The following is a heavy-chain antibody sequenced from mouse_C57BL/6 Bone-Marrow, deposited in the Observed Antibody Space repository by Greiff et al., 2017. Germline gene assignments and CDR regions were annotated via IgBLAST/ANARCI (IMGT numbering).Heavy chain of an antibody. D-gene: IGHD2-1*01. CDR2: IDPNSGGT. CDR1: GYTFTSYG. V-gene: IGHV1-72*01. CDR3: AHGNYFYWYFAV. Sequence: VQLQQSGAELARPGASVKLSCKASGYTFTSYGISWVKQRPGRGLEWIGRIDPNSGGTKYNEKFKSKATLTVDKPSSTAYMQLSSLTSEDSAVYYCAHGNYFYWYFAVWGTGTTVTVSS. J-gene: IGHJ1*03.